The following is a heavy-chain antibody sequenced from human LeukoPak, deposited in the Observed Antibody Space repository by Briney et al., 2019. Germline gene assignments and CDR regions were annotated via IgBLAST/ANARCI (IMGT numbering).Heavy chain of an antibody. D-gene: IGHD4-23*01. CDR2: ISSSSSYI. Sequence: GGSLRLSCAASGFTFSSYSMNWVRQAPGKGLEWVSSISSSSSYIYYADSVKGRFTISRDNAQNSLYLQMNSLRAEDTAVYYCARGRPHGNDYWGQGTLVTVSS. CDR3: ARGRPHGNDY. CDR1: GFTFSSYS. V-gene: IGHV3-21*01. J-gene: IGHJ4*02.